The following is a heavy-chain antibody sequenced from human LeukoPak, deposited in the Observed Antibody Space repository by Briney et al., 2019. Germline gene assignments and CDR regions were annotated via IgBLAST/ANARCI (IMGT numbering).Heavy chain of an antibody. CDR3: ARDSPPGDAFDI. J-gene: IGHJ3*02. Sequence: PSETLSPTCTVSGGSISSGGYYWSWIRQHPGTGLEWIGYIYYSGSTYYNPSLKSRVTISVDTSKNQFSLKLSSVTAADTAVRYCARDSPPGDAFDIWGQGTMVTVSS. CDR1: GGSISSGGYY. V-gene: IGHV4-31*03. CDR2: IYYSGST.